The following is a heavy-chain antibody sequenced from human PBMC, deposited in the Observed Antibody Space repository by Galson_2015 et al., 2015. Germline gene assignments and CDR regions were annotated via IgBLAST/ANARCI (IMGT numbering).Heavy chain of an antibody. V-gene: IGHV5-51*01. CDR3: ARLPDYFYDMDV. J-gene: IGHJ6*02. Sequence: YSPSFQGQVTITVAKSISTAYLQWSSLKASDTAMYYCARLPDYFYDMDVWGQGTTVTVSS.